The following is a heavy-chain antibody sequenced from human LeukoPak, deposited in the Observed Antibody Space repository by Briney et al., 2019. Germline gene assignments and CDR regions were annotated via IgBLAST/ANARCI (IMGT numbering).Heavy chain of an antibody. CDR3: AAALYSSQPPFDP. J-gene: IGHJ5*02. CDR2: IDSTSGYI. CDR1: GFTFRSAS. D-gene: IGHD6-19*01. V-gene: IGHV3-21*01. Sequence: AGGSLRLSCVGSGFTFRSASMNWVRQAPGKGMEWVSYIDSTSGYIYYADSVKGRFTISRDNSKNTLYLQMNSLRAEDTAVYYCAAALYSSQPPFDPWGQGTLVTVSS.